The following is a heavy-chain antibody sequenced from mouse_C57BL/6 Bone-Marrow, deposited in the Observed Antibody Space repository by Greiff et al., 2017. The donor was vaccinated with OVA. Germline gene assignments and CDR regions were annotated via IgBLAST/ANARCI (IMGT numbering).Heavy chain of an antibody. J-gene: IGHJ2*01. D-gene: IGHD1-1*02. CDR3: ARQRGGAYYFDY. Sequence: DVKLVESGGDLVKPGGSLKLSCAASGFTFSSYGMSWVRQTPDKRLEWVATISSGGSYTYYPDSVKGRFTISRDNAKNTLYLQMSSLKSEDTAMYYCARQRGGAYYFDYWGQGTTLTVSS. CDR2: ISSGGSYT. V-gene: IGHV5-6*02. CDR1: GFTFSSYG.